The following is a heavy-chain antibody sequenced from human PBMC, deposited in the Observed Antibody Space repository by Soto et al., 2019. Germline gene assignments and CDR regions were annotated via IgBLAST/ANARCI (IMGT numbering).Heavy chain of an antibody. Sequence: SETLSLTCTVSGGSISGGGFSWSWIRQPPGKGLEWIGYILHTGGTQYNPSLKSRVSMSVDKSKNQFSLHLTSVTAADTAVYYCARLQFGEGFDYWGQGALVTVSS. CDR1: GGSISGGGFS. CDR2: ILHTGGT. D-gene: IGHD3-10*01. J-gene: IGHJ4*02. CDR3: ARLQFGEGFDY. V-gene: IGHV4-30-2*01.